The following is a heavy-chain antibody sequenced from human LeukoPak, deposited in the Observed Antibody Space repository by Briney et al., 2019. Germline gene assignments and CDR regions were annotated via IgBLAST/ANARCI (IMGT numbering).Heavy chain of an antibody. Sequence: ASVKVSCKASGYTFTGYYMHWVRQAPGQGLEWMGWINPNSGGTNYAQKFQGRVTMTRDTSISTAYMELSRLRSDDTAVYYCARGGSSPDPYDNWFDPWGQGTLVTVSS. CDR2: INPNSGGT. CDR3: ARGGSSPDPYDNWFDP. CDR1: GYTFTGYY. V-gene: IGHV1-2*02. J-gene: IGHJ5*02. D-gene: IGHD6-6*01.